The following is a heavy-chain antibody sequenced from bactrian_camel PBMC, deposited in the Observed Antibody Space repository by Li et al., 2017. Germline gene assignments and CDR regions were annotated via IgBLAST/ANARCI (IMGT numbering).Heavy chain of an antibody. CDR2: ITSLPSLFRAA. Sequence: HVQLVESGGGSVQAGGSLRLSCAASGYTYNRNCMAWFRQAPGKEVEWVAGITSLPSLFRAASYADSAKGRFTISRDNAKDTLYLQMISLKIEDTAVYYCALGSSRQA. D-gene: IGHD3*01. CDR1: GYTYNRNC. V-gene: IGHV3S6*01.